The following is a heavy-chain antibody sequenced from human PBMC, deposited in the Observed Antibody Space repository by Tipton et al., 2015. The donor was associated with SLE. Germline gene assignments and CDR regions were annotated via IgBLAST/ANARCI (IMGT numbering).Heavy chain of an antibody. Sequence: TLSLTCAVYGGSFSGYYWSWIRQPPGKGLGWIGEINHSGSTNYNPSLKSRVTISVDTSKNQFSLKLSSVTAADTAVYYCARGELDDAFDIWGQGTMVTVSS. V-gene: IGHV4-34*01. D-gene: IGHD1-26*01. CDR2: INHSGST. CDR3: ARGELDDAFDI. J-gene: IGHJ3*02. CDR1: GGSFSGYY.